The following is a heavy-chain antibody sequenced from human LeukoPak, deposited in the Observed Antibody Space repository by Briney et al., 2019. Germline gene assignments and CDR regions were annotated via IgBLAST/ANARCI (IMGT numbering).Heavy chain of an antibody. CDR2: IYPGDSDT. Sequence: GESLKISCKGSGYSFTSYWIGWVRQMPGKGLEWMGIIYPGDSDTKYNAPLQGQVTISADKSISTAYLQWGSLKASDTATYYCARPALYCSSTVCPPYMDVWGKGTTVTVSS. CDR3: ARPALYCSSTVCPPYMDV. V-gene: IGHV5-51*01. J-gene: IGHJ6*03. CDR1: GYSFTSYW. D-gene: IGHD2-2*01.